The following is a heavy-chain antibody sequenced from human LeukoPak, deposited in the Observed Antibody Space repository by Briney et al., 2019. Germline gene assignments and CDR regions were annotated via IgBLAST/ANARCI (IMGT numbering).Heavy chain of an antibody. V-gene: IGHV3-30*04. CDR2: IPYDGSNK. J-gene: IGHJ4*02. CDR3: AREGLETKGLYLDY. CDR1: GFTFSNYD. Sequence: PGGSLRLSCAVSGFTFSNYDVHWVRQAPGKGLEWVAVIPYDGSNKYYADSVKGRFTISRHNSKKTLYLQMNSLKSEDTAVYYCAREGLETKGLYLDYWGQGTLVTVSS.